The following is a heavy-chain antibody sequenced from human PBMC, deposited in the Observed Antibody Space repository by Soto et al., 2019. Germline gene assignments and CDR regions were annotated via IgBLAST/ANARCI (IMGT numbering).Heavy chain of an antibody. Sequence: GGSLRLSCAASGFTFSSYAMHWVRQAPGKGLEWVAVISYDGSNKYYADSVKGRFTISRDNSKNTLYLQMNSLRAEDTAVYYCARTSSGGIVGAAVRFWGQGTLGTVSA. CDR2: ISYDGSNK. CDR1: GFTFSSYA. V-gene: IGHV3-30-3*01. D-gene: IGHD1-26*01. CDR3: ARTSSGGIVGAAVRF. J-gene: IGHJ4*02.